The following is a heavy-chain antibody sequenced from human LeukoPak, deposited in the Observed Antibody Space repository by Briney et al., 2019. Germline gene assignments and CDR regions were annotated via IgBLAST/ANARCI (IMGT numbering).Heavy chain of an antibody. CDR1: GITFNSDC. J-gene: IGHJ4*02. D-gene: IGHD2-21*01. V-gene: IGHV3-30*02. CDR3: CGDFDY. Sequence: QPGGTLRLCNAASGITFNSDCMHWVRQAPDKGLEWVAFIRYDGSNEYYADSVKGRFTISRDNSKNTLYLQMNSLRGEDTAVYYCCGDFDYWGQGTLVTVSS. CDR2: IRYDGSNE.